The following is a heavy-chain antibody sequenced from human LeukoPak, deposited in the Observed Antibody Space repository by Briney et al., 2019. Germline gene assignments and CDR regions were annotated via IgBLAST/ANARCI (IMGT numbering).Heavy chain of an antibody. Sequence: TPSGTLSLTCAVSGGSISSSNWWRWVRQPPGKGLEWIGEIYHSGSTNYNPSLKSRVTISVDKSKNQFSLKLSSVTAADTAVYYCARGRCGELLNWFDPWGQGTLVTVSS. D-gene: IGHD3-10*01. CDR2: IYHSGST. J-gene: IGHJ5*02. CDR1: GGSISSSNW. V-gene: IGHV4-4*02. CDR3: ARGRCGELLNWFDP.